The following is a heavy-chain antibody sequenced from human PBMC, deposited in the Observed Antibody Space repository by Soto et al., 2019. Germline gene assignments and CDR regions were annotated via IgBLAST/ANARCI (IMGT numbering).Heavy chain of an antibody. Sequence: GGFLRLSCAASGVTIISNWMHWVRQAPGKGLAWVARIDFDGTGTSYADSVKGRFTISRDVAKNTVYLQMNSLRVEDTAVYYCTTVFDYWGQGTPVTVSS. CDR1: GVTIISNW. CDR2: IDFDGTGT. J-gene: IGHJ4*02. CDR3: TTVFDY. V-gene: IGHV3-74*01.